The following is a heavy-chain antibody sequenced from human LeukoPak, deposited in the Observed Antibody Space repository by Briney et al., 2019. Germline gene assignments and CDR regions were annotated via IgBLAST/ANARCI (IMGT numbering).Heavy chain of an antibody. CDR3: ARAPIGAGTYFDY. D-gene: IGHD6-13*01. CDR1: GDSISSSSYY. J-gene: IGHJ4*02. Sequence: SETLSLTCTVSGDSISSSSYYWGWIRQPPGKGLEWIGSIYYSGSTYYNPSLKSRVTISVDTSKNQFSLRVSSVTAADTALFYCARAPIGAGTYFDYWGQGTPVTVSS. V-gene: IGHV4-39*01. CDR2: IYYSGST.